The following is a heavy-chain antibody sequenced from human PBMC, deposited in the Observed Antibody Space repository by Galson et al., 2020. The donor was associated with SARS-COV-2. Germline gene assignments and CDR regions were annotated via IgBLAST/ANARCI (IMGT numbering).Heavy chain of an antibody. CDR3: ARAGFGELSDFDY. D-gene: IGHD3-10*01. Sequence: ETSETLSLTCTVSGGSISSYYWSWIRQPPGKGLEWIGYIYYSGSTNYNPSLKSRVTISVDTSKNQFSLKLSSVTAADTAVYYCARAGFGELSDFDYWGQGTLVTVSS. CDR1: GGSISSYY. J-gene: IGHJ4*02. CDR2: IYYSGST. V-gene: IGHV4-59*08.